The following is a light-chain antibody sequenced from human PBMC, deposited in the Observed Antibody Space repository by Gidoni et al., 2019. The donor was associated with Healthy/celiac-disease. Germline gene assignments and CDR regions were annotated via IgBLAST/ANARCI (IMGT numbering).Light chain of an antibody. J-gene: IGKJ5*01. V-gene: IGKV3-15*01. CDR3: QQYNNWRSIT. CDR1: QSISSN. Sequence: EIVMTQSPASLSVSPGERATLSCRASQSISSNLGWYQHKPGQAPMLLMYDASTRATGIPARFSGSVSGTEFTLTISILQSEDFAVYYCQQYNNWRSITFGQGTRLEI. CDR2: DAS.